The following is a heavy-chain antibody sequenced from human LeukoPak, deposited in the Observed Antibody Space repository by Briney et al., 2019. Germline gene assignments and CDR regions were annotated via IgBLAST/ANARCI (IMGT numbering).Heavy chain of an antibody. CDR3: ARMTYSSSWYYYYGMDV. CDR1: GGFISGYH. CDR2: IYHNGGT. V-gene: IGHV4-59*08. D-gene: IGHD6-13*01. Sequence: TSEPLTLTCTVSGGFISGYHWSWIRQPPGKGLEWLGHIYHNGGTNYNPALQSRLTISVDTSKNQFSLKLSSVTAADTAVYYCARMTYSSSWYYYYGMDVWGQGTTVTVSS. J-gene: IGHJ6*02.